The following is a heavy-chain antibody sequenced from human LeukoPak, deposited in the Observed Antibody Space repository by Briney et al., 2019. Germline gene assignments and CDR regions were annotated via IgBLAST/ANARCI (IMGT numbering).Heavy chain of an antibody. CDR3: AKDMTIYSTSWYEYFQH. CDR1: GFTFSNYW. D-gene: IGHD6-13*01. J-gene: IGHJ1*01. CDR2: ISGSDGST. Sequence: GGSLRLSCAASGFTFSNYWMSWVRQAPGKGLEWVSAISGSDGSTYYADSVKGRFTISRDNSKNTVYLQMNSLRAEDTAVYYCAKDMTIYSTSWYEYFQHWGQGTLVTVFS. V-gene: IGHV3-23*01.